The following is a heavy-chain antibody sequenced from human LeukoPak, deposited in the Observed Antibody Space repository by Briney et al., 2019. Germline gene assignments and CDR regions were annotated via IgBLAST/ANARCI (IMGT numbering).Heavy chain of an antibody. CDR3: ARGFRDVPDY. CDR1: GGSFNSGGYS. Sequence: SETLSLTCAVSGGSFNSGGYSWSWIRQPPGKGLEWIGYIYHSGSTYYNPSLKSRVTISFDRSKNQFSLKLSSVTAADTAVYCCARGFRDVPDYWGQGTLVTVSS. D-gene: IGHD3-10*01. J-gene: IGHJ4*02. CDR2: IYHSGST. V-gene: IGHV4-30-2*01.